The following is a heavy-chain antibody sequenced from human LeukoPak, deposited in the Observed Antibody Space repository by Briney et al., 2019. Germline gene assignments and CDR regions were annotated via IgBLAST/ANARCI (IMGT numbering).Heavy chain of an antibody. J-gene: IGHJ5*02. D-gene: IGHD3-16*01. V-gene: IGHV5-51*01. CDR1: GYIFTSYW. Sequence: GESLKISGKGSGYIFTSYWIGWVRQMPGKGLEWMGIIYPGDSDTRYSPSFQGQVTTSADKSISTASLQWSSLKASDTAMYQFAGILTGYTYYDYVCGMNWFDPWGQATLVTVSS. CDR3: AGILTGYTYYDYVCGMNWFDP. CDR2: IYPGDSDT.